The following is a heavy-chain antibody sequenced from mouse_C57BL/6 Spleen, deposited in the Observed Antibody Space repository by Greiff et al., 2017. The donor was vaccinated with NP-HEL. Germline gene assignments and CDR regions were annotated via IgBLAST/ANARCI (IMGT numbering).Heavy chain of an antibody. J-gene: IGHJ1*03. CDR3: ASTVVDWYFDV. CDR2: IYPRSGNT. CDR1: GYTFTSYG. Sequence: VQLVESGAELARPGASVKLSCKASGYTFTSYGISWVKQRTGQGLEWIGEIYPRSGNTYYNEKFKGKATLTADKSSSTAYMELRSLTSEDSAVYFCASTVVDWYFDVWGTGTTVTVSS. V-gene: IGHV1-81*01. D-gene: IGHD1-1*01.